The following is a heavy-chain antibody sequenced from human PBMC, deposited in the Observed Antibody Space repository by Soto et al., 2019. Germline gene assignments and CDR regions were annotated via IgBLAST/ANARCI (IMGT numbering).Heavy chain of an antibody. V-gene: IGHV3-33*01. CDR2: IWYDGSNK. CDR3: ARDSYCSGGSCDPGFLDY. Sequence: QVQLVESGGGVVQPGRSLRLSCAASGFTFSNYGMHWVRQAPGKGLEWVAVIWYDGSNKYYADSVKGRFTISRDNSKNTLYLQMNGLGAEDTAVYYCARDSYCSGGSCDPGFLDYWGQGTLVTVSS. CDR1: GFTFSNYG. J-gene: IGHJ4*02. D-gene: IGHD2-15*01.